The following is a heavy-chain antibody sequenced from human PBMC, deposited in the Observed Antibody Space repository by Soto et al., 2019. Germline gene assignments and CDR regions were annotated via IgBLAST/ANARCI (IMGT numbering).Heavy chain of an antibody. CDR1: GYSFTSYW. D-gene: IGHD6-6*01. CDR2: IDPSDSYT. J-gene: IGHJ6*02. CDR3: ARHASAGYSSSSGRGYYYGMDV. V-gene: IGHV5-10-1*01. Sequence: GESLKISCNGSGYSFTSYWISWVRQMPGKGLEWVGRIDPSDSYTNYSPSFQGHVTISADKSISTAYLQWSSLKASDTAMYYCARHASAGYSSSSGRGYYYGMDVWGQGTTVTVSS.